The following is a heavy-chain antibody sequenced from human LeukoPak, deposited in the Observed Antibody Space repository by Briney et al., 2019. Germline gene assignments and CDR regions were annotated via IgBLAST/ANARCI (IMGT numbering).Heavy chain of an antibody. CDR3: ARKVRFLNYFDY. CDR2: INHSGST. J-gene: IGHJ4*02. CDR1: GGSFSGYY. D-gene: IGHD3-10*01. V-gene: IGHV4-34*01. Sequence: SETLSLTCAVYGGSFSGYYWSWIRQPPGKGLEWIGEINHSGSTNYNPSLKSRVTISVDTSKNQFSLKLSPVTAADTAVYYCARKVRFLNYFDYWGQGTLVTVSS.